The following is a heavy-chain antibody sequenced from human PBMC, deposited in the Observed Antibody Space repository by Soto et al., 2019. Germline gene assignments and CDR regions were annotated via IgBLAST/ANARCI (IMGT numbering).Heavy chain of an antibody. Sequence: PSETLSLTCAVYGGSFSGYYWRWIRQPPGKGLEWIGEINHSGSTNYNPSLKSRVTISVDTSKNQFSLKLSSVTAADTAVYYCSRGRRTAVTIDYWGQGTLVTVSS. J-gene: IGHJ4*02. D-gene: IGHD4-17*01. V-gene: IGHV4-34*01. CDR1: GGSFSGYY. CDR2: INHSGST. CDR3: SRGRRTAVTIDY.